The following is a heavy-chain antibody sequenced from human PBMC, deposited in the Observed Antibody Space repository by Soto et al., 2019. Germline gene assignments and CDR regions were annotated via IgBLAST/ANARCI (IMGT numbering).Heavy chain of an antibody. CDR2: ISYSGSS. V-gene: IGHV4-39*01. Sequence: SETLSLTCTVSGGSISSSSYYWSWIRRPPGKGLEWIGSISYSGSSGYNPSLNSRGTISGDKPKNQFTLRLSSVTAADTAVYYCARRYSYGSGKYGVDLWGQGTTVTVSS. CDR1: GGSISSSSYY. J-gene: IGHJ6*02. CDR3: ARRYSYGSGKYGVDL. D-gene: IGHD3-10*01.